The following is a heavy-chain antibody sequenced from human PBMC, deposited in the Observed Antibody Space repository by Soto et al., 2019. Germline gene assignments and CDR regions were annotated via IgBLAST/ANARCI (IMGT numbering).Heavy chain of an antibody. CDR3: TKLRYFDWSAYNWFEY. CDR2: ISGSGATT. J-gene: IGHJ5*01. V-gene: IGHV3-23*01. D-gene: IGHD3-9*01. Sequence: GGPLRLSCAASGFSFSSYAMTWVRQAPGKGLEWVSGISGSGATTSYADSVKGRFTVSRDNSKNTLYLQMNSLRVEDTAVYHCTKLRYFDWSAYNWFEYWGQGTPVTVSS. CDR1: GFSFSSYA.